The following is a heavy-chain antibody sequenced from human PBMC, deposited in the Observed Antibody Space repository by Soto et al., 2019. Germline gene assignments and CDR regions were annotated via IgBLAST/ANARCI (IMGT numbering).Heavy chain of an antibody. CDR1: GFSLSNTRLG. D-gene: IGHD6-6*01. CDR3: ARTMNDYSSSPFDY. J-gene: IGHJ4*02. Sequence: QVTLKESGPVLVKPTETLTLTCTVSGFSLSNTRLGVSWIRQPPGKALECLAHIFSNDEKSYSTSLKSRLTISKDTYKSQVVLTMTNMDPVDTATYYCARTMNDYSSSPFDYWCQGTLVTVSS. CDR2: IFSNDEK. V-gene: IGHV2-26*01.